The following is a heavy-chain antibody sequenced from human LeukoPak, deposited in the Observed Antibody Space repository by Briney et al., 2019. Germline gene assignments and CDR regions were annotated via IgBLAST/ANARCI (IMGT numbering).Heavy chain of an antibody. J-gene: IGHJ4*02. V-gene: IGHV3-53*01. CDR3: ARVGYSSGWNHS. D-gene: IGHD6-19*01. CDR1: GFTVSSNY. CDR2: IYSGGST. Sequence: GGSLRPSCAASGFTVSSNYMSWVRQAPGKGLEWVSVIYSGGSTYYADSVKGRFTTSRDNSKNTVYLQMNSLRAEDTAVYYCARVGYSSGWNHSWGQGTLVTVSS.